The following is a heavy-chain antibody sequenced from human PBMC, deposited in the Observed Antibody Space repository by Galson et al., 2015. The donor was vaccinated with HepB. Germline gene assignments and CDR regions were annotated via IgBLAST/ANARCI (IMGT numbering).Heavy chain of an antibody. Sequence: SLRLSCAASGFTFSSYAMTWVRQAPGKGLEWVSASGTTGNTYYRDSVKGRFTISRDNSKNTLFLQMNNLRVEDTAVYYCAKDVRSTVTPLEYWGQGTLVTVSS. CDR3: AKDVRSTVTPLEY. V-gene: IGHV3-23*01. CDR1: GFTFSSYA. J-gene: IGHJ4*02. CDR2: SGTTGNT. D-gene: IGHD4-17*01.